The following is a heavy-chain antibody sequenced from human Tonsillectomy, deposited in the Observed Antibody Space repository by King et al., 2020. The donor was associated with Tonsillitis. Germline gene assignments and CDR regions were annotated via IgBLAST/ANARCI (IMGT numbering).Heavy chain of an antibody. CDR1: GFTFSSYA. J-gene: IGHJ6*02. V-gene: IGHV3-30*04. Sequence: QLVQSGGGVVQPGRSLRLSCAASGFTFSSYAMHWVRQAPGKGLEWVAVISYDGSNKYYADSVKGRFTISRDNSKNTLYLQMNSLRAEDTAVYYCARPSIVATIISGYYYGMDVWGQGTTVTVSS. CDR2: ISYDGSNK. CDR3: ARPSIVATIISGYYYGMDV. D-gene: IGHD5-12*01.